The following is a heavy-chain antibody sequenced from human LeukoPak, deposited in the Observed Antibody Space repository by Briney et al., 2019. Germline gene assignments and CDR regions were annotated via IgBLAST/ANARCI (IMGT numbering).Heavy chain of an antibody. CDR3: ARDAPDTAMVLSY. J-gene: IGHJ4*02. CDR1: GFTFSSYA. D-gene: IGHD5-18*01. V-gene: IGHV3-30-3*01. Sequence: GGSLRLSCAASGFTFSSYAMHWVRQAPGKGLEWVAVISYDGSNKYYADSVKGRFTISRDNSKNTLYLQMNSLRAEDTAVYYCARDAPDTAMVLSYWGQGTLVTASS. CDR2: ISYDGSNK.